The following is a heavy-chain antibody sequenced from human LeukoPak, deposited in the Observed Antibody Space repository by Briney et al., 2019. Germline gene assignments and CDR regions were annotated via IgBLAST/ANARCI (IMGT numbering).Heavy chain of an antibody. CDR3: TRHTPVRLSSGYYFGMDV. CDR1: GGSIRSYY. CDR2: IYYDGST. V-gene: IGHV4-59*08. J-gene: IGHJ6*02. Sequence: SETLSLTCTVSGGSIRSYYWSWIRQPPGKGLEWIGYIYYDGSTNYNPSLKSRVTKSVDTSKNQFSLKLSSVTAADTAVYFCTRHTPVRLSSGYYFGMDVWGQGTTVTVSS.